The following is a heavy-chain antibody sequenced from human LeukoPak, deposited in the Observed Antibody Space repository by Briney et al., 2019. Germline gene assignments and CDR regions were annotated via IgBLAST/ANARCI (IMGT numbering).Heavy chain of an antibody. CDR2: ISAYNGNT. J-gene: IGHJ3*02. Sequence: GASVKVSCKASGYTFTSYGISWVRQAPGQGLEWMGWISAYNGNTNYAQKLQGRVTMTTDTSTSTAYMELRSLRSDDTAVYYCARNLMTGIVGATRMALWGAFDIWGQGTMVTVSS. D-gene: IGHD1-26*01. CDR1: GYTFTSYG. V-gene: IGHV1-18*01. CDR3: ARNLMTGIVGATRMALWGAFDI.